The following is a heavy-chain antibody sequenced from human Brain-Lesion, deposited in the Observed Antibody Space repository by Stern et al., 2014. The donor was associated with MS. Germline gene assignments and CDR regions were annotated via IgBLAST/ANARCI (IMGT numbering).Heavy chain of an antibody. CDR1: GNTFTNRY. D-gene: IGHD4-17*01. J-gene: IGHJ4*02. Sequence: VQLVDSGAEVKKTGSSVKVSCQASGNTFTNRYLPWVRQAPGQALEWMGWITPFTGNTNCAQNFQDRVTITMDRSMSTAYMDLSSLRSDDTAIYFCAEGGSYGFVYWGQGTLVTVSS. CDR2: ITPFTGNT. CDR3: AEGGSYGFVY. V-gene: IGHV1-45*02.